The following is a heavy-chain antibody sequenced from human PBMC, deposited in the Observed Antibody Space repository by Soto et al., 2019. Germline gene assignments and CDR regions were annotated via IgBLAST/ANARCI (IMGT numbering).Heavy chain of an antibody. Sequence: QVQLVESGGGVVQPGSSLRLSCAGSGFTFNNFGFHWVRQVPGKGLEWVALISYDGGTKSFADSLKGRFTISRDDSKNTLYLQMKSLRAEDTAVYFCERDDPVGSGSYSGFFDHCGQGTLVTVSS. CDR2: ISYDGGTK. J-gene: IGHJ4*02. V-gene: IGHV3-30*03. CDR1: GFTFNNFG. CDR3: ERDDPVGSGSYSGFFDH. D-gene: IGHD3-22*01.